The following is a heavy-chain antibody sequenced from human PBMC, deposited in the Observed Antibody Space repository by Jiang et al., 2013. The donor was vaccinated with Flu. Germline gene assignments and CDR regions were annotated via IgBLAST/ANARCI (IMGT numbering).Heavy chain of an antibody. CDR1: YY. J-gene: IGHJ4*02. V-gene: IGHV4-59*01. D-gene: IGHD3-10*01. CDR2: LLHGGT. Sequence: YYRNWIRQPQEGTGVDWIYLLHGGTNYNSSLKSRVSISVDTSKNQFSLGLNSVTAADTAVYFCARARAPEVAAYYFDYWGRGTLVTVSS. CDR3: ARARAPEVAAYYFDY.